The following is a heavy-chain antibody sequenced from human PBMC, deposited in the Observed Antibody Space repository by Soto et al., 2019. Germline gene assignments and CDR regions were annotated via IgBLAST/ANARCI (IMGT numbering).Heavy chain of an antibody. V-gene: IGHV4-59*01. Sequence: SETLSLTCTVSGGSISSYYWSWIRQPPGKGLEWIGYIYYSGSTNYNPSLKRRVTISVDTSKNQFSLKLSSVTAADTAVYYCARDYYGSGSYYDYWGQGTLVTVSS. D-gene: IGHD3-10*01. J-gene: IGHJ4*02. CDR1: GGSISSYY. CDR2: IYYSGST. CDR3: ARDYYGSGSYYDY.